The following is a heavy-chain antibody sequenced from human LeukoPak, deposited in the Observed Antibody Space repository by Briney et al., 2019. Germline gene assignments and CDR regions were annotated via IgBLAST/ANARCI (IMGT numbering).Heavy chain of an antibody. V-gene: IGHV3-66*01. CDR1: GFTVSSYY. CDR2: MYSGGST. D-gene: IGHD4-11*01. CDR3: ARSYSNHLFGMDV. J-gene: IGHJ6*02. Sequence: SGGSLRLSCAASGFTVSSYYMTWVRQAPGKGLEWVSVMYSGGSTYYADSVKGRVAISRDNSQNTVFLQMNSVRVEDTAVYYCARSYSNHLFGMDVWSQGTAVTVSS.